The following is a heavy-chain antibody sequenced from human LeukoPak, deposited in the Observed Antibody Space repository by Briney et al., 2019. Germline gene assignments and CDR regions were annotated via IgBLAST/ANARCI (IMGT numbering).Heavy chain of an antibody. CDR1: GGSISSYY. J-gene: IGHJ2*01. D-gene: IGHD6-13*01. CDR2: IYYSGST. V-gene: IGHV4-59*12. CDR3: ARGRDSSSWYGWYLDL. Sequence: PSETLSLTCTVSGGSISSYYWSWIRQPPGKGLEWIGYIYYSGSTNYNPSLKSRVTISVDTSKNQFSLKLSSVTAADTAVYYCARGRDSSSWYGWYLDLWGRGTLVTVSS.